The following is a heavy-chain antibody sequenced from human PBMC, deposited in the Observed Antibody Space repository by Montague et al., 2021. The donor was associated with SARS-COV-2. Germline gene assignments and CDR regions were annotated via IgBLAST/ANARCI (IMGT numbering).Heavy chain of an antibody. CDR3: ARLGDGVVPSPILGVGPYYSYYYMDV. CDR2: IHHGGST. Sequence: SETLSPTSAVHGGSFSTYSWNWIRQPPGKGLEWIGEIHHGGSTNXNPSLKSRVTISADTSKNQFSLKLTSVAAADTAVYYCARLGDGVVPSPILGVGPYYSYYYMDVWGKGTTVTVPS. V-gene: IGHV4-34*01. J-gene: IGHJ6*03. CDR1: GGSFSTYS. D-gene: IGHD3-10*01.